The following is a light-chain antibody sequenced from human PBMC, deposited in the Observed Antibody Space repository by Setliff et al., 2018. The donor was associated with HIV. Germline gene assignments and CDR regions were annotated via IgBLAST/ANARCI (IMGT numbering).Light chain of an antibody. CDR2: GVT. CDR1: NSDVGGYNF. CDR3: SSYTTSSTRV. Sequence: QSVLTQPASVSGSPGQSITISCTGTNSDVGGYNFVSWFQQHPGKAPKLMIYGVTNRPSGVSNRFSGSKSSNTASLTISGLQAEDEADYYCSSYTTSSTRVFGGGTKVTVL. J-gene: IGLJ3*02. V-gene: IGLV2-14*01.